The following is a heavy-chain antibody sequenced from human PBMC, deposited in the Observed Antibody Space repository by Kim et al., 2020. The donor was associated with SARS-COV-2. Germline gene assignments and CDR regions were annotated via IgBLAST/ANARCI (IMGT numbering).Heavy chain of an antibody. CDR1: GFTFSSYS. V-gene: IGHV3-48*02. Sequence: GGSLRLSCAASGFTFSSYSMNWVRQAPGKGLEWVSYISSSSTIYYADSVKGRFTISRDNAKNSLYLQMNSLRDEDTAVYYCARRDIVATMGFDYWGQGTLVTVSS. CDR2: ISSSSTI. D-gene: IGHD5-12*01. J-gene: IGHJ4*02. CDR3: ARRDIVATMGFDY.